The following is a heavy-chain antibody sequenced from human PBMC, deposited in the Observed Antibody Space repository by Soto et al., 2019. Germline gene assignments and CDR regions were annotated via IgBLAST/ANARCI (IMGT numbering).Heavy chain of an antibody. D-gene: IGHD3-16*02. J-gene: IGHJ2*01. CDR2: ISESGHHT. Sequence: DVQLLESGGGLVEPGGSLTLSCAASGFPSSTYALNWVRQAPGKGPEWVSTISESGHHTHYAHSVKGRFTISRDKSNNTLSLQMNSLRVDDTAIYYCTKSDGCGGGACYTGTYYYFDVWGRGTLVTVSS. V-gene: IGHV3-23*01. CDR1: GFPSSTYA. CDR3: TKSDGCGGGACYTGTYYYFDV.